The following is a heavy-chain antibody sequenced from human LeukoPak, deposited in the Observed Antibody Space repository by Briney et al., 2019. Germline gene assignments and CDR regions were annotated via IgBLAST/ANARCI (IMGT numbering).Heavy chain of an antibody. V-gene: IGHV4-39*01. CDR3: ARVLHSGSYSSAFDI. Sequence: KPSETLSLTCTVSGGSISSGNYYWGWIRQPPGKGLEWIGSISYSGSTYYNASLKSRVTISVDTSKNQFSLKLSSVTAADTAVYYCARVLHSGSYSSAFDIWGQGTMVTVSS. D-gene: IGHD1-26*01. J-gene: IGHJ3*02. CDR2: ISYSGST. CDR1: GGSISSGNYY.